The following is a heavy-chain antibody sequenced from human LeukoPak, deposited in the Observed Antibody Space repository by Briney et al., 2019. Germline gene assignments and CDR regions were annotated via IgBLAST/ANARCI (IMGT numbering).Heavy chain of an antibody. CDR1: GGSFSGYY. CDR2: INHSRST. J-gene: IGHJ4*02. CDR3: ARQYYDFWSGYLADY. D-gene: IGHD3-3*01. V-gene: IGHV4-34*01. Sequence: PSETLSHTCAVYGGSFSGYYWSWIRQPPGKGLEWIGEINHSRSTNYNPSLKSRVTISVDTSKNQFSLKLSSVTAADTAVYYCARQYYDFWSGYLADYWGQGTLVTVSS.